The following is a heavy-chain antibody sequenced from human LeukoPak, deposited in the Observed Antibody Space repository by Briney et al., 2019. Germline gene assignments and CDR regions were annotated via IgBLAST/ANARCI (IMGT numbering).Heavy chain of an antibody. CDR2: INHSGST. J-gene: IGHJ4*02. CDR1: GGSFSGYY. Sequence: SETLSLTCAVYGGSFSGYYWSWIRQPPGKGLEWIWEINHSGSTNYNPSLKSRVTISVDTSKNQFSLKLSSVTAADTAVYYCARRLGYLRYSGYAFFDYWGQGTLVTVSS. CDR3: ARRLGYLRYSGYAFFDY. V-gene: IGHV4-34*01. D-gene: IGHD5-12*01.